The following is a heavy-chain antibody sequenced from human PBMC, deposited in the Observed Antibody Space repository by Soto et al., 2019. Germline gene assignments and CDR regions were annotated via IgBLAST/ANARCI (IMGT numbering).Heavy chain of an antibody. V-gene: IGHV4-59*01. CDR1: GGGIMFYN. D-gene: IGHD6-13*01. J-gene: IGHJ3*02. Sequence: SETLSLTCTVSGGGIMFYNWNWIRQSPGKGLEWIGYSYSSGSTNYNPSLKSRVTISVDTPKNQFSLQLTYVTAADTAVYYCARGDSTTHGDSFDIWGQGTMVTVSS. CDR3: ARGDSTTHGDSFDI. CDR2: SYSSGST.